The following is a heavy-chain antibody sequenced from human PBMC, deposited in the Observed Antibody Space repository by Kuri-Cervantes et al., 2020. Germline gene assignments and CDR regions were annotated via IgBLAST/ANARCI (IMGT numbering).Heavy chain of an antibody. CDR2: IYHSGST. V-gene: IGHV4-38-2*01. D-gene: IGHD3-10*01. Sequence: SQTLSLTCAVSGYSISSGYYWGWIRQPPGKGLEWIGSIYHSGSTYYNPSLKSRVTISVDTSKNQFSLKLSSVTAADTAVYYCARGHELLWFGEPIWGDAFDIWGQGTMVTVSS. CDR3: ARGHELLWFGEPIWGDAFDI. CDR1: GYSISSGYY. J-gene: IGHJ3*02.